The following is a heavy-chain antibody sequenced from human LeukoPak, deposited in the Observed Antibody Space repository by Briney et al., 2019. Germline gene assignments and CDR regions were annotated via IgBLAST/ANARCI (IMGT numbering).Heavy chain of an antibody. D-gene: IGHD4-11*01. CDR3: ARGDYSSHTL. J-gene: IGHJ4*02. CDR1: GFTFSSYA. V-gene: IGHV3-30-3*01. Sequence: PGGSLRLSCAASGFTFSSYAMHWVRQAPGKGLEWVAVISYDGSNKYYADSVKGRFTISRDNAKNTLYLQMDSLRAEDTAVYFCARGDYSSHTLWGQGTLVTVSS. CDR2: ISYDGSNK.